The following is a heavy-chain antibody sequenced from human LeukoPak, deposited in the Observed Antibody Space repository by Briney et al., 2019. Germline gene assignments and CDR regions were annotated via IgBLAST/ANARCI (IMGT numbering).Heavy chain of an antibody. D-gene: IGHD3-22*01. CDR1: GFTFSSYA. CDR2: VSGRGGST. CDR3: AKIWDYYDSSGYYGSVDY. Sequence: GGSLRLSCAASGFTFSSYAMSWVRQAPGKGLEWVSGVSGRGGSTYYTDSVKGRFTISRDNSNNTVYLQMNSLRAEDTAVYYCAKIWDYYDSSGYYGSVDYWGQGTLVTVSS. V-gene: IGHV3-23*01. J-gene: IGHJ4*02.